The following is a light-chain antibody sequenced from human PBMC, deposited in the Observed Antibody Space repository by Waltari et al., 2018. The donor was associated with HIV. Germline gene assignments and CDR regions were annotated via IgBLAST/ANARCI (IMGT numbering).Light chain of an antibody. CDR3: QVWDSTSDHVV. J-gene: IGLJ3*02. Sequence: SYVLTQPPSVSRPPGKTANITCEAQDIGYKSVHWYKQKPGHAPVKVIVYDSDRPSVIAQRFSGSNSGNTATLTITRVGAGYGADYYCQVWDSTSDHVVFGGGTTLTVL. CDR1: DIGYKS. CDR2: YDS. V-gene: IGLV3-21*04.